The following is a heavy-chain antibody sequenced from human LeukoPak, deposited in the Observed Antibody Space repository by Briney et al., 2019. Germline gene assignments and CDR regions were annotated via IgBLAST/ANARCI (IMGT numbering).Heavy chain of an antibody. J-gene: IGHJ4*02. CDR1: GFTFSSYG. CDR3: AKDHGDYVFDY. V-gene: IGHV3-30*18. CDR2: ISYDGSNK. Sequence: QTGGSLRISCAASGFTFSSYGMHWVRQAPGKGLEWVAVISYDGSNKYYADSVKGRFTISRDNSKNTLYLQMNSLRAEDTAVYYCAKDHGDYVFDYWGQGTLVTASS. D-gene: IGHD4-17*01.